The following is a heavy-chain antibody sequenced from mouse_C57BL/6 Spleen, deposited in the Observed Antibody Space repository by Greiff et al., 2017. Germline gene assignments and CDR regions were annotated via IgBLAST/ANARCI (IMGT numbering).Heavy chain of an antibody. CDR1: GYTFTDYE. D-gene: IGHD1-1*01. Sequence: QVQLQQSGAELVRPGASVTLSCKASGYTFTDYEMHWVKQTPVHGLEWIGAIDPETGGTAYNQKFKGKAILTVDKSSSTAYMELRSLTSEDSADYDCSRYISITTVVATDYWGQGTTLTVSS. CDR3: SRYISITTVVATDY. V-gene: IGHV1-15*01. J-gene: IGHJ2*01. CDR2: IDPETGGT.